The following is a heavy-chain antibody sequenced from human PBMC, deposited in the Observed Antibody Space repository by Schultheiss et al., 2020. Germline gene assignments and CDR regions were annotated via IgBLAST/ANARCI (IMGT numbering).Heavy chain of an antibody. CDR1: GASISSYY. CDR3: ARSGELEILAGYDYYGLDV. J-gene: IGHJ6*02. V-gene: IGHV4-34*01. CDR2: MNDSGSG. Sequence: SETLSLTCTVSGASISSYYWSWIRQSPGKGLECIGEMNDSGSGNYNPSLKSRVTISVDTSKNQFSLKLSSVTAADTAVYYCARSGELEILAGYDYYGLDVGGQGTPVTVSS. D-gene: IGHD3-16*01.